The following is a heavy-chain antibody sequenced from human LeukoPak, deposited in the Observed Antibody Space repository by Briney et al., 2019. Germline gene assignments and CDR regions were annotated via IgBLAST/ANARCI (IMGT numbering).Heavy chain of an antibody. CDR2: MSGSGGST. CDR1: GFSLSSYA. D-gene: IGHD3-22*01. V-gene: IGHV3-23*01. Sequence: GGCLRLSCAASGFSLSSYALSWVRQAPWKGLEWVSGMSGSGGSTYYADSVKGRFTISRDKSKNTEYLQMNSLRAEDTAVYYCARSDSGYLSDYWGQGTLVTVSS. J-gene: IGHJ4*02. CDR3: ARSDSGYLSDY.